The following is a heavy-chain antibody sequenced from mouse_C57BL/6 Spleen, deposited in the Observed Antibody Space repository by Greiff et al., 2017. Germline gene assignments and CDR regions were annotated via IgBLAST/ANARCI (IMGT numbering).Heavy chain of an antibody. Sequence: EVKLVESGGGLVKPGGSLKLPCAVSGLTFCSHAMSWVRQTSEKRLEWVATFSDGGSYTYYPDNVKGRFTISRDNAKNNLYLQMSNLKSEDTAVYYCAREGDGYFDVWGTGTTVTVSS. CDR2: FSDGGSYT. V-gene: IGHV5-4*01. J-gene: IGHJ1*03. D-gene: IGHD3-3*01. CDR3: AREGDGYFDV. CDR1: GLTFCSHA.